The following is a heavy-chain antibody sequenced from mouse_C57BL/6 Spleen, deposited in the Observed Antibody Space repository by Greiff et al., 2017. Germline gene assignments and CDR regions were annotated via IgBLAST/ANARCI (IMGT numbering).Heavy chain of an antibody. CDR3: ASGDGSSYEAMDY. J-gene: IGHJ4*01. V-gene: IGHV1-80*01. D-gene: IGHD1-1*01. Sequence: VQLQQSGAELVKPGASVKISCKASGYAFRSYWMNWVKQRPGTGLEWIGQIYPGDGDTNYNGKFKGKATLTADKSSSTAYMQLSSLTSEDSAVXDGASGDGSSYEAMDYWGQGTSVTVSS. CDR2: IYPGDGDT. CDR1: GYAFRSYW.